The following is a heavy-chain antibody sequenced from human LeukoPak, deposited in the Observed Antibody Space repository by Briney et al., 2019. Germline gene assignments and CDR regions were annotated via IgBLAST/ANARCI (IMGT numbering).Heavy chain of an antibody. J-gene: IGHJ4*02. Sequence: PSETLSLTCTVSGGSISSYYWSWIRQPPGKGLEWIGYIYYSGGTNYNPSLKSRVTISVDTSKNQFSLKLSPVTAADTAVYYCARGGVTYYYDSSGYYYFDYWGQGTLVTVSS. CDR3: ARGGVTYYYDSSGYYYFDY. CDR1: GGSISSYY. V-gene: IGHV4-59*01. D-gene: IGHD3-22*01. CDR2: IYYSGGT.